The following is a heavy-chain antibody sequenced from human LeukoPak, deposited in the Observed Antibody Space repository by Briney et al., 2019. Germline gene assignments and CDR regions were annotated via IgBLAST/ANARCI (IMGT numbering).Heavy chain of an antibody. CDR3: ARRGITYSSSFFAY. J-gene: IGHJ4*02. D-gene: IGHD6-13*01. CDR1: GDSIGNSNYY. Sequence: SETLSLTCTVSGDSIGNSNYYWAWVRQPPGKGLEWLGSIFYSGSTHYNPSLKSRVTISVDTSKNQFSLNLHSVTAADTATYYRARRGITYSSSFFAYWGQGTLVTVSS. CDR2: IFYSGST. V-gene: IGHV4-39*01.